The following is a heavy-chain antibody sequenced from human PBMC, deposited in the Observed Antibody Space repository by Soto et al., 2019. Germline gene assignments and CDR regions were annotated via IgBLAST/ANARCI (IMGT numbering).Heavy chain of an antibody. J-gene: IGHJ4*02. V-gene: IGHV3-11*01. CDR3: ARGGQTYYFDD. Sequence: QVQLVESGGGLVKPGGSLRLSCAASGFTFSDYYMSWIRQAPGKGLEWVSYISSTGSTTYYADSVRGRFTMSRDNAKMSLYLQVNSLRADDTAVYFCARGGQTYYFDDWGQGTLVTVSS. CDR1: GFTFSDYY. CDR2: ISSTGSTT.